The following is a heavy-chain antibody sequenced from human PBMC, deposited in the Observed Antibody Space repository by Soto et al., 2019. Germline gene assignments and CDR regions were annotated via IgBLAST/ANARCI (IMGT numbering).Heavy chain of an antibody. CDR3: ARHDETPTHRGWRWFDP. J-gene: IGHJ5*02. D-gene: IGHD2-15*01. CDR2: IFYSGST. V-gene: IGHV4-39*01. CDR1: GDSIRGSYYY. Sequence: QMQLQESGPGLVRPSETLSLTCTVSGDSIRGSYYYWGWIRQSPGKGLEWIASIFYSGSTYYNPSLKSRVTISVDTSMNQFSLDLTSVTAADMSMYYCARHDETPTHRGWRWFDPWGRGTLVTVSS.